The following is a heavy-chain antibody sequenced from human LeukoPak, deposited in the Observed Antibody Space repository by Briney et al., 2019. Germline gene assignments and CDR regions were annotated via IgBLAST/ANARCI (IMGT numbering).Heavy chain of an antibody. CDR3: AKDQYYDFWSGYYYYFDY. CDR2: ISGSGGST. V-gene: IGHV3-23*01. CDR1: GFTFSSYA. J-gene: IGHJ4*02. D-gene: IGHD3-3*01. Sequence: GSLRLSCAASGFTFSSYAMSWVRQAPGKGLEWVSAISGSGGSTYYADSVKGRFTISRDNSKNTLYLQMNSLRAEDTAVYYCAKDQYYDFWSGYYYYFDYWGQGTLVTVSS.